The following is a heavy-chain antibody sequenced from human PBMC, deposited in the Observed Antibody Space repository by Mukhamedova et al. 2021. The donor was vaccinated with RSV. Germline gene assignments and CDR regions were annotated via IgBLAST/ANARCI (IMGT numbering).Heavy chain of an antibody. J-gene: IGHJ6*02. D-gene: IGHD2-2*01. Sequence: GGSIINYYWSWIRQPPGKGLEWIGFIYYSGSTSYNPSLKSRVSISVDTSKNQFSLKLISMTAADTAVYYCARFYREYHGDGLDVWG. V-gene: IGHV4-59*01. CDR3: ARFYREYHGDGLDV. CDR2: IYYSGST. CDR1: GGSIINYY.